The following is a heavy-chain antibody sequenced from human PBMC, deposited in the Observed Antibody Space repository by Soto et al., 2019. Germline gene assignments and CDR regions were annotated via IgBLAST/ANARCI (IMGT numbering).Heavy chain of an antibody. CDR3: AKGGITMIVVVINLYFDY. Sequence: VKVSCKASGYTFTSYDINWVRQATGQGLEWMGWMNPNSGNTGYAQKFQGRVTMTRNTSISTAYMELSSLRSEDTAVYYCAKGGITMIVVVINLYFDYWGQGTLVTVSS. CDR2: MNPNSGNT. J-gene: IGHJ4*02. V-gene: IGHV1-8*01. D-gene: IGHD3-22*01. CDR1: GYTFTSYD.